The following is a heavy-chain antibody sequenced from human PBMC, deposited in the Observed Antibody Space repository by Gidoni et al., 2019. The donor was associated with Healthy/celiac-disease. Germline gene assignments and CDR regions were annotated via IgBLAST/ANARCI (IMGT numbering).Heavy chain of an antibody. V-gene: IGHV4-39*01. CDR2: IYYSGST. CDR1: GGSISSSSYY. CDR3: ARLSWTVAGTYFDY. D-gene: IGHD6-19*01. Sequence: QLQLQESGPGLVKPSETLSITCTVSGGSISSSSYYWGWIRQPPGKGLEWIGSIYYSGSTYYNPSLKSRVTISVDTSKNQFSLKLSSVTAADTAVYYCARLSWTVAGTYFDYWGQGTLVTVSS. J-gene: IGHJ4*02.